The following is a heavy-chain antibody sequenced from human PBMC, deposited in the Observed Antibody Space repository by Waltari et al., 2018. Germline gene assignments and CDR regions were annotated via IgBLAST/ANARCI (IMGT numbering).Heavy chain of an antibody. CDR1: GGSISSYY. Sequence: QVQLQESGPGLVKPSETLSLTCTVSGGSISSYYWSWIRQPPGKGLEWIGYIYYSGSNNYNPSLKSRVTISVDTSKNQFSLKLSSVTAADTAVYYCARVRGGGYSYGYIDYWGQGTLVTVSS. V-gene: IGHV4-59*01. J-gene: IGHJ4*02. CDR2: IYYSGSN. D-gene: IGHD5-18*01. CDR3: ARVRGGGYSYGYIDY.